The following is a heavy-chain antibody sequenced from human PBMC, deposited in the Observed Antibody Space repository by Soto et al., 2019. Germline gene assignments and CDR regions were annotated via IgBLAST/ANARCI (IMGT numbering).Heavy chain of an antibody. Sequence: QVQLQESGPGLVKPSETLSLTCTVSGGSISSYYWSWIRQPPGKGLEWIGYISYSGRTNYNPSLKRRITISVHASKNQFSLKVGSVTAADTAVYYCASGITGGGSGSYRSNQGSLIDYWGQGTLVTVSS. J-gene: IGHJ4*02. D-gene: IGHD3-10*01. CDR1: GGSISSYY. CDR2: ISYSGRT. CDR3: ASGITGGGSGSYRSNQGSLIDY. V-gene: IGHV4-59*01.